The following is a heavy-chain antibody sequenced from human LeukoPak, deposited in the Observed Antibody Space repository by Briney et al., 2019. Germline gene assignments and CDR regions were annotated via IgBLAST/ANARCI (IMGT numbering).Heavy chain of an antibody. CDR1: RFIFSIYW. CDR3: ARDMIILQS. CDR2: IKQDGSEK. D-gene: IGHD3-16*01. J-gene: IGHJ5*02. V-gene: IGHV3-7*04. Sequence: GGSLRLSCSASRFIFSIYWMTWVRQAPGKGLEWVANIKQDGSEKYYVDSVKGRFTISRDNAKKSLYLQMNSLRAEDTAVYFCARDMIILQSWGQGTLVTVSS.